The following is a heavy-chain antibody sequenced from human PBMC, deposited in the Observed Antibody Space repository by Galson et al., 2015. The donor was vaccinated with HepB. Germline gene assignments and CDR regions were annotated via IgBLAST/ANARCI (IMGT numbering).Heavy chain of an antibody. CDR2: INPSGGST. Sequence: SVKVSCKASGYTFTSYYMHWVRQAPGQGLEWMGIINPSGGSTSYAQKLQGRVTMTRDTSTSTVYMELSSLRSEDTAVYYCAREVNGGTFDYWGQGTLVTVSS. CDR1: GYTFTSYY. CDR3: AREVNGGTFDY. D-gene: IGHD4-23*01. V-gene: IGHV1-46*04. J-gene: IGHJ4*02.